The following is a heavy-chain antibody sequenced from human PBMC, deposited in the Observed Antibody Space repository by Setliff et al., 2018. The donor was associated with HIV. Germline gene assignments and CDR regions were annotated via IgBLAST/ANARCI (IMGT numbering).Heavy chain of an antibody. D-gene: IGHD3-9*01. Sequence: AASVKVSCKASGYTFTDYTIHWVRQAPGKRPEWMGWLNAGYGNTKYSQKLQGRVTITRDISASTAYMELSSLRSEDTAVYYCARSGLVYDDVLTGPPTDYWGQGTLVTVSS. V-gene: IGHV1-3*01. CDR2: LNAGYGNT. CDR3: ARSGLVYDDVLTGPPTDY. J-gene: IGHJ4*02. CDR1: GYTFTDYT.